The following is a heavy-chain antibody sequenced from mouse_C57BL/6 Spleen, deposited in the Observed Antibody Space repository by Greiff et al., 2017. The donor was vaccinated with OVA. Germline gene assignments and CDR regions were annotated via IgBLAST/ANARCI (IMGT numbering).Heavy chain of an antibody. CDR2: IDPSDSYT. V-gene: IGHV1-50*01. CDR1: GYTFTSYW. CDR3: AVTGRRYAMDY. Sequence: QVQLQQSGAELVKPGASVKLSCKASGYTFTSYWMQWVKQRPGQGLEWIGEIDPSDSYTNYNQKFKGKATLTVDTSSSTAYMQLSSLTSEDSAVYYCAVTGRRYAMDYWGQGTSVTVSS. J-gene: IGHJ4*01. D-gene: IGHD4-1*01.